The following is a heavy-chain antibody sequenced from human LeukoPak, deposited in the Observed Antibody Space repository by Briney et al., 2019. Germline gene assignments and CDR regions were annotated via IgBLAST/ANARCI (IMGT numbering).Heavy chain of an antibody. CDR1: GFTFSNYG. D-gene: IGHD3-16*01. V-gene: IGHV3-23*01. Sequence: TGGSLRLSCVASGFTFSNYGMSWVRQAPGKALQCVSRISFCGVNTYYADSVRGRFTISRDKSKNTLFLQMNSLRAEDTAAYYCAKGGYDYAEYVDYWGQGTLVTVSS. CDR2: ISFCGVNT. CDR3: AKGGYDYAEYVDY. J-gene: IGHJ4*02.